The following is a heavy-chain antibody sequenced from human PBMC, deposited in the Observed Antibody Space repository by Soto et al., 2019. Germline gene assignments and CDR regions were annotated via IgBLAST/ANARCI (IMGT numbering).Heavy chain of an antibody. Sequence: GGSLRLSCEASGFTFNTYSMHWVRQPPGKGLEWLAAIWYDGTQKYYADSVKGRFIISRDNSKKTLYLEMNSLRAEDTAVYYCARARGTTVTGLWHFDSWGQGTLVTVSS. CDR3: ARARGTTVTGLWHFDS. J-gene: IGHJ4*02. D-gene: IGHD4-17*01. V-gene: IGHV3-33*01. CDR1: GFTFNTYS. CDR2: IWYDGTQK.